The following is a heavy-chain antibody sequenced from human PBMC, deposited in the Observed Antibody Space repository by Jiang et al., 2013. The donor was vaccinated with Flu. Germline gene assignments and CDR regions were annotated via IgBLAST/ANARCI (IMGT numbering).Heavy chain of an antibody. CDR2: IYHSGST. Sequence: GPGLVKPSETLSLTCTVSGYSFSSDYYWGWIRQPPGKGLEWIGSIYHSGSTYYNPSLKSRVTISVDTSKKQFSLKLSSVTAADTAVYYCAHASGNFWGQGNPGQRLL. CDR1: GYSFSSDYY. J-gene: IGHJ4*02. CDR3: AHASGNF. D-gene: IGHD3-10*01. V-gene: IGHV4-38-2*02.